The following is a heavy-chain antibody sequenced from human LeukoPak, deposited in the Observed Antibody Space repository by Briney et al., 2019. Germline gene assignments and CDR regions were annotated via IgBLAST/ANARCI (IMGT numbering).Heavy chain of an antibody. J-gene: IGHJ5*02. Sequence: SETLSLTCTVSGGSISSYYWGWIRQPPGKGLEWIGSIYHSGTTYYNPSLKSRVIISVDTSTNQFSLRLTSMTAADTAVYHCARQPDYGDYFWFDPWGQGTLVTVSS. CDR3: ARQPDYGDYFWFDP. V-gene: IGHV4-38-2*02. CDR1: GGSISSYY. D-gene: IGHD4-17*01. CDR2: IYHSGTT.